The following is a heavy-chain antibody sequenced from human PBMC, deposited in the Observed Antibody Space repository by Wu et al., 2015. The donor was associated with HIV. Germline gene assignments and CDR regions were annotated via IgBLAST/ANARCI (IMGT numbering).Heavy chain of an antibody. D-gene: IGHD4-11*01. V-gene: IGHV1-2*02. CDR1: GGTFSSYS. Sequence: QVQLAQSGAEVKKPGSSVRVSCKASGGTFSSYSFNWVRQAPGHGLEWMAWINPSGGATIYAEAFEGRVTVTTDTSMKTVYMELESLTSGDTAIYFCARDATPITTEFDYWGQGTLITVSS. CDR2: INPSGGAT. CDR3: ARDATPITTEFDY. J-gene: IGHJ4*02.